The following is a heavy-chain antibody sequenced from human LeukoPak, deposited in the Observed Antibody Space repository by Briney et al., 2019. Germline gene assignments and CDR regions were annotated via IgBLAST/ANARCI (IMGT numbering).Heavy chain of an antibody. V-gene: IGHV1-18*01. Sequence: ASVKVSCKASGYTFTSYGISWVRQAPGQGLEWMGWISAYNGNTNYAQKLQGRVALTTDTSTSTAFMELRSLRADDTAVYYCARDMGYSSSSGWFDTWGQGTLVTVSS. CDR2: ISAYNGNT. CDR3: ARDMGYSSSSGWFDT. CDR1: GYTFTSYG. J-gene: IGHJ5*02. D-gene: IGHD6-6*01.